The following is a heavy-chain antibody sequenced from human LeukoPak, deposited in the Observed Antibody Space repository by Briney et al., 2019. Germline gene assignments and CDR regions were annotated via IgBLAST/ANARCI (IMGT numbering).Heavy chain of an antibody. J-gene: IGHJ3*02. CDR1: GGSFSGYY. Sequence: PSETLSLTCAVYGGSFSGYYWSWIRQPPGKGLEWIGEINHSGSTYYNPSLKSRVTISVDTSKNQFSLKLSSVTAADTAVYYCASDHYYDSSGYAFDIWGQGTMVTVSS. V-gene: IGHV4-34*09. D-gene: IGHD3-22*01. CDR3: ASDHYYDSSGYAFDI. CDR2: INHSGST.